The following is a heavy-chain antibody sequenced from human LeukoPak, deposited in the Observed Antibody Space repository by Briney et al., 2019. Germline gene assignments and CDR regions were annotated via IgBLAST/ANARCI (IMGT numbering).Heavy chain of an antibody. J-gene: IGHJ5*02. CDR1: GFTFSSYW. CDR2: IKQDGSEK. D-gene: IGHD2-8*01. V-gene: IGHV3-7*03. CDR3: AKLYADFALDP. Sequence: GGSLRLSCAASGFTFSSYWMSWVRQAPGKGLEWVANIKQDGSEKYYVDSVKGRFTISRDNSKNTLYLQMNSLRAEDTAVYYCAKLYADFALDPWGQGTLVTVSS.